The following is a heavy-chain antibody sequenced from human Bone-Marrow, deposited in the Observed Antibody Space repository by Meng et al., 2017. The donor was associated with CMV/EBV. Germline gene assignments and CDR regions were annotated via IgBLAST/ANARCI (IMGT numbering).Heavy chain of an antibody. CDR2: TNSDGSST. CDR1: GFTLSNYW. D-gene: IGHD3-22*01. Sequence: GESLKISCAASGFTLSNYWMNWVRQAPGKGLVWVSRTNSDGSSTSYAAYVKGRFTISRDNAKNTLYLQMNSLRAEDTAVYYCARGDDYYDSSGVDCWGQGTLVTVSS. J-gene: IGHJ4*02. CDR3: ARGDDYYDSSGVDC. V-gene: IGHV3-74*01.